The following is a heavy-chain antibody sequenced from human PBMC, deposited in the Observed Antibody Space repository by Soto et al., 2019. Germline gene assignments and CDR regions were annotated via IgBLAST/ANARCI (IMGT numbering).Heavy chain of an antibody. CDR1: GFTFSSYA. CDR2: ISGSGGST. Sequence: GGSLRLSCAASGFTFSSYAMSWVRQAPGKGLEWVSAISGSGGSTYYADYVKGRFTISRDNSKNTLYLQINSLRAEDTAVYYCAKAPEAHMTTVTTGYYFDYWGQGTLVTVSS. V-gene: IGHV3-23*01. D-gene: IGHD4-17*01. J-gene: IGHJ4*02. CDR3: AKAPEAHMTTVTTGYYFDY.